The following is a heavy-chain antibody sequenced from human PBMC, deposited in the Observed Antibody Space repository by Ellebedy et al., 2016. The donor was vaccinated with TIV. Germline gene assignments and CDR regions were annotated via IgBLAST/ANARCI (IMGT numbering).Heavy chain of an antibody. Sequence: GESLKISCAASGFIFSDYWVTWVRQAPGKGLEWVANIKGDGSEKYYVDSAKGRFTISRDNARNSLYLQMNSLRAEDTAVYYCARRMNDWGQGTLVTVSS. J-gene: IGHJ4*02. V-gene: IGHV3-7*01. CDR2: IKGDGSEK. CDR1: GFIFSDYW. CDR3: ARRMND.